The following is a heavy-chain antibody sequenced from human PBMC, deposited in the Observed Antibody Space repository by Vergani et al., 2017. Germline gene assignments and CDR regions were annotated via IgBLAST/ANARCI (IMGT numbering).Heavy chain of an antibody. CDR2: IYYSGST. J-gene: IGHJ5*02. Sequence: QVQLQESGPGLVKPSQTLSLTCTVSGGSISSGDYYWSWIRQPPGKGLEWIGYIYYSGSTYYNPSLKSRVTISVDTSKNQFSLKLSSVTAADTAVYYCARDGGSIYGLGSRLLDLWGQGILVTVSS. CDR1: GGSISSGDYY. D-gene: IGHD3-10*01. CDR3: ARDGGSIYGLGSRLLDL. V-gene: IGHV4-30-4*01.